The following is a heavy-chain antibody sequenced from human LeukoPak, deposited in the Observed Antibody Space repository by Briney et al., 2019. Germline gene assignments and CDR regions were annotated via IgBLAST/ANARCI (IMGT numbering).Heavy chain of an antibody. CDR1: GFTFNNYN. V-gene: IGHV3-21*01. CDR2: ISSSSSYI. Sequence: GGSLRLSCAASGFTFNNYNMNWVRQAPGKGLEWVSSISSSSSYIYYADSMKGRFTISRDNAENSLYLQMNSLRAEDTAVYFCARGGNYPYYFDYWGQGTPVTVSS. D-gene: IGHD1-7*01. J-gene: IGHJ4*02. CDR3: ARGGNYPYYFDY.